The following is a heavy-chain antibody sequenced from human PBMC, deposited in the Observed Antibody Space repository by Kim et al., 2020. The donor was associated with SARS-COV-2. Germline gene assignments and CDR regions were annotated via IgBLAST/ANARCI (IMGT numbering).Heavy chain of an antibody. CDR3: ARDSYIVSRTGPTLHYGMDV. CDR2: ITSYNGNT. J-gene: IGHJ6*02. CDR1: GYTFTSYG. Sequence: ASVKVSCKASGYTFTSYGISWVRQAPGQGLEWIGWITSYNGNTNYAQKFQGRVTMTTDTSTSTVYMEVRSLRSDDTAVYYCARDSYIVSRTGPTLHYGMDVWGQGTTVTVSS. V-gene: IGHV1-18*01. D-gene: IGHD5-12*01.